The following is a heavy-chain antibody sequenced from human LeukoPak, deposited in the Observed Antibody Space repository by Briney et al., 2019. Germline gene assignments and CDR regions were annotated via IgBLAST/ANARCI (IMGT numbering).Heavy chain of an antibody. V-gene: IGHV3-33*08. CDR3: SRSNNGGWGYCDY. D-gene: IGHD3-16*01. J-gene: IGHJ4*02. CDR1: GFTLRSYA. CDR2: IWYDGSNK. Sequence: GGSLRLSCVASGFTLRSYAMSWVRQAPGKGLEWVAVIWYDGSNKYYADSVKGRFTISRDNSKNTLYVQMSSLRAEDTAVYSGSRSNNGGWGYCDYWGQGSLVTVSS.